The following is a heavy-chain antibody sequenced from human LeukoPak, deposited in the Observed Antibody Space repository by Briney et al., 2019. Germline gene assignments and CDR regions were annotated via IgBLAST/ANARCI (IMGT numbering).Heavy chain of an antibody. Sequence: GASVKVSCKASGYTFTSYGISWVRQAPGQGLEWMGWISAYNGNKNYAQKLQGRVTMTTDTSTSTAYMELRSLRSDDTAVYYCATAPMDTAMVHNDFDYWGQGTLVTVSS. V-gene: IGHV1-18*01. J-gene: IGHJ4*02. CDR2: ISAYNGNK. CDR1: GYTFTSYG. CDR3: ATAPMDTAMVHNDFDY. D-gene: IGHD5-18*01.